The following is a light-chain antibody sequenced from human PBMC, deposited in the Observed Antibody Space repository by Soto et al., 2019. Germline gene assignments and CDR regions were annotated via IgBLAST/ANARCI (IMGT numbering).Light chain of an antibody. CDR3: QQYGSSSYT. J-gene: IGKJ2*01. CDR2: GAS. Sequence: EIVLTQSPGTLSLSPGEGATLSCRASQSVASSYLSWYQQKPRQAPRLLIYGASNRATGIPDRFSGGGSGTDFTLTISRLEPEDFAVYYCQQYGSSSYTGGQGTKLEIK. V-gene: IGKV3-20*01. CDR1: QSVASSY.